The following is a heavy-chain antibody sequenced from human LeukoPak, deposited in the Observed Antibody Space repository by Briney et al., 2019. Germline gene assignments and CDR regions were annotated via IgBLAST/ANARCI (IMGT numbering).Heavy chain of an antibody. D-gene: IGHD1-26*01. J-gene: IGHJ3*02. Sequence: GGSLRLSCAASGFTFSSYAMHWVRQAPCKGLEWAAVISYDGSNKYYADSVKGRFTISRDNSKNTLYLQMNSLRAEDTAVYYCARDPYSGSSDAFDTWGQGTMVTVSS. CDR1: GFTFSSYA. CDR2: ISYDGSNK. CDR3: ARDPYSGSSDAFDT. V-gene: IGHV3-30-3*01.